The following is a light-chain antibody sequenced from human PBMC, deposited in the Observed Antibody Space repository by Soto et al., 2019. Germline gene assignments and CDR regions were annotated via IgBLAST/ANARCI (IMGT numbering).Light chain of an antibody. CDR1: QKISSY. Sequence: EIVLTQSPGTLSLSPGERATLSCRASQKISSYLAWYQQKPGQAPRLLIYDASNRATGIQARFSGSGSGTDFTLTISILEPEDFAVYYCQQRSNWPPLTFGGGTKVEIK. V-gene: IGKV3-11*01. CDR2: DAS. J-gene: IGKJ4*01. CDR3: QQRSNWPPLT.